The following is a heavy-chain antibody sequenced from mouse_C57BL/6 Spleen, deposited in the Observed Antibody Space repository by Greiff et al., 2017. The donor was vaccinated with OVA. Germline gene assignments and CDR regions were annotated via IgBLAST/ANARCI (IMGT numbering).Heavy chain of an antibody. CDR3: ARQIYYGNYGWYFDV. CDR2: IDPANGNT. V-gene: IGHV14-3*01. CDR1: GFNIKNTY. D-gene: IGHD2-1*01. Sequence: EVKLVESVAELVRPGASVKLSCTASGFNIKNTYMHWVKQRPEQGLEWIGRIDPANGNTKYAPKFQGKATITADTSSNTAYLQLSSLTSEDTAIYYCARQIYYGNYGWYFDVWGTGTTVTVSS. J-gene: IGHJ1*03.